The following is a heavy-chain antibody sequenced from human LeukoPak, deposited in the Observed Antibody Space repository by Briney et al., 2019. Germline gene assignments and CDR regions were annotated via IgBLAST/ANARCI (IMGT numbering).Heavy chain of an antibody. CDR3: ARELGGTKTGGFDI. J-gene: IGHJ3*02. V-gene: IGHV3-64*01. Sequence: GGSLRLSCAASGFTFSSYAMSWVRQAPGKGLEFVSSIGAEGTIAFYANSVKGRFTTSRDNSKSTMHLQMGGLRPEDSAVYYCARELGGTKTGGFDIWGQGTVVTVSS. CDR2: IGAEGTIA. D-gene: IGHD1-14*01. CDR1: GFTFSSYA.